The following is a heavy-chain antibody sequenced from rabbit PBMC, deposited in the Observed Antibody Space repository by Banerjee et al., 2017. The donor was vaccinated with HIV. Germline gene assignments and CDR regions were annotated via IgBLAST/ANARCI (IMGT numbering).Heavy chain of an antibody. Sequence: QSLEESGGDLVKPGASLTLTCTASGFSFSSGYDMCWVRQAPGKGLEWIGYIYAGSGNTWYANWVNGRFTISRDNAQNTVDLQMNSLTAADTATYFCAREGAGSSYYFDLWGPGTLVTVS. CDR2: IYAGSGNT. J-gene: IGHJ4*01. V-gene: IGHV1S40*01. D-gene: IGHD8-1*01. CDR1: GFSFSSGYD. CDR3: AREGAGSSYYFDL.